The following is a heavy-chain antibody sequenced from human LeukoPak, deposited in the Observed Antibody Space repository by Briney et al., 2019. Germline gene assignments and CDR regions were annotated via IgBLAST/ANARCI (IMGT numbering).Heavy chain of an antibody. CDR3: ARSAFLVTAPGLYYFDY. CDR2: IYNSGST. CDR1: GGSISSYY. J-gene: IGHJ4*02. Sequence: PSQTLSLTCTVSGGSISSYYWSWIRQPAGKGLEWIGHIYNSGSTNYNPSLKGRVTMSVATSKNQFSLHLSSVTAADTAVYYCARSAFLVTAPGLYYFDYWGQGTLVAISS. V-gene: IGHV4-4*07. D-gene: IGHD6-13*01.